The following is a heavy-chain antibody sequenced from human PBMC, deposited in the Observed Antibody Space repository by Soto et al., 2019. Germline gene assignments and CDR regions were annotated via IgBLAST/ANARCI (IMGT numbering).Heavy chain of an antibody. CDR3: AGSGYYHNSGMDV. D-gene: IGHD3-22*01. V-gene: IGHV4-30-2*01. CDR2: IYHSGST. J-gene: IGHJ6*02. Sequence: PSETLSLTCAVSGGSISSGGYSWSWIRQPPGKGLEWIGYIYHSGSTYYNPSLKSRVTISVDRSKNQFSLKLSSVTAADTAVYYGAGSGYYHNSGMDVWGQGTKVTVSS. CDR1: GGSISSGGYS.